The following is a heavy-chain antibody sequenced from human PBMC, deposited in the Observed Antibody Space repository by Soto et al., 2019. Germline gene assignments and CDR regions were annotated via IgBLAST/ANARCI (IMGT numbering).Heavy chain of an antibody. V-gene: IGHV3-30*18. Sequence: PGGSLRLSCEASGFNFGAYGMHWVRQAPGKGLEWVAVISHDGTKTYYSDSVKGRFTVSRDNSKNMLYVQMVSLRPDDTAVYSCAKDRRDGYTTCSRCCGVDVWGQGTPVTVSS. CDR3: AKDRRDGYTTCSRCCGVDV. J-gene: IGHJ6*02. CDR1: GFNFGAYG. CDR2: ISHDGTKT. D-gene: IGHD5-18*01.